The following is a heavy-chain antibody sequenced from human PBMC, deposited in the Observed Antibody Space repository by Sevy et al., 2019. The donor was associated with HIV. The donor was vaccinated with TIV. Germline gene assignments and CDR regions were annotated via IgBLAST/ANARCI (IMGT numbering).Heavy chain of an antibody. CDR3: ARDMGSFYYFYMDV. CDR2: IKQDGNDK. CDR1: GFTFSSYW. Sequence: GGSLRLSCAVSGFTFSSYWMSWVRQAPGKGLEWVANIKQDGNDKYYVDSVKGRFTISRDNAKNSLYLQMSSLEAEDTAVYYCARDMGSFYYFYMDVWGKGTTVTVSS. D-gene: IGHD3-10*01. V-gene: IGHV3-7*01. J-gene: IGHJ6*03.